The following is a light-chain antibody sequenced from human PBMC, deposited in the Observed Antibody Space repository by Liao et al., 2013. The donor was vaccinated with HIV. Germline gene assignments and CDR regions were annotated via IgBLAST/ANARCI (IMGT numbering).Light chain of an antibody. V-gene: IGLV3-1*01. CDR3: QAWDSSTVV. Sequence: SYVLTQPPSVSVAPGETALITCGGDNIGDKSVHWYQQKPGQAPVVVIYQDSKRPSGIPERFSGSNSGNTATLTISGTQAMDEADYYCQAWDSSTVVFGGGTKLTVL. CDR2: QDS. CDR1: NIGDKS. J-gene: IGLJ2*01.